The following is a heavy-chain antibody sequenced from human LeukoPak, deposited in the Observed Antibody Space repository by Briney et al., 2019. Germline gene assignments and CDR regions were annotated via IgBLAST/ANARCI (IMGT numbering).Heavy chain of an antibody. D-gene: IGHD1-1*01. V-gene: IGHV3-7*03. J-gene: IGHJ6*04. CDR3: ARDDWNAVYYYYGMDV. Sequence: GGSLRLSCAASGFTFSSYWMSWVRQAPGKGLEGVANIKQDGSEKYYVDSVKGRFTISRDNAKNSLYLQMNSLRAEDTAVYYCARDDWNAVYYYYGMDVWGKGTTVTVSS. CDR2: IKQDGSEK. CDR1: GFTFSSYW.